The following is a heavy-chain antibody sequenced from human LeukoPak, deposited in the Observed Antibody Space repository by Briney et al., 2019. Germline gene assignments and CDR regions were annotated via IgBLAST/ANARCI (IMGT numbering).Heavy chain of an antibody. J-gene: IGHJ4*02. CDR3: ARDLHYDILTGYPKGGDYFDY. CDR2: IKQDGREK. D-gene: IGHD3-9*01. Sequence: GGSMRLSCAPSGFTFSDYYMSCVRHAPGKGLEWVANIKQDGREKYYVDSEKGRLTISRDNAKNSLYLQMNSLRAEDTAVYYCARDLHYDILTGYPKGGDYFDYWCQGTLVTVTS. CDR1: GFTFSDYY. V-gene: IGHV3-7*04.